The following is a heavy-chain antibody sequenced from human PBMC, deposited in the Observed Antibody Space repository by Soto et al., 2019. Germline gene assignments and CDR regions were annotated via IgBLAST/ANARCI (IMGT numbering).Heavy chain of an antibody. CDR1: GYSIRSGYF. D-gene: IGHD6-6*01. CDR2: MYHSGIT. J-gene: IGHJ6*02. CDR3: ARSMYSTSAQLYYGMDV. Sequence: PSETLSLICAVSGYSIRSGYFWGWIRQPPGKGLEWIGSMYHSGITYYNLSLKSRVTISVDTSKNQLSLKLSSATAADTAVYYCARSMYSTSAQLYYGMDVWGQGTTVTAP. V-gene: IGHV4-38-2*01.